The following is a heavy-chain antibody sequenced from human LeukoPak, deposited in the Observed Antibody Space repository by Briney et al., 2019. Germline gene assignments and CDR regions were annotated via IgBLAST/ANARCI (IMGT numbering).Heavy chain of an antibody. Sequence: GASVKVSCKASGYTFTGYYMHWVRQAPGQGLEWMGWINPNSGGTNYAQKFQGRVTMTRDTSISTAYMELSRLRSDDTAVYYCAREGWSSGYYQSYSFDYWGQGTLVTVSS. CDR1: GYTFTGYY. J-gene: IGHJ4*02. CDR2: INPNSGGT. V-gene: IGHV1-2*02. CDR3: AREGWSSGYYQSYSFDY. D-gene: IGHD3-22*01.